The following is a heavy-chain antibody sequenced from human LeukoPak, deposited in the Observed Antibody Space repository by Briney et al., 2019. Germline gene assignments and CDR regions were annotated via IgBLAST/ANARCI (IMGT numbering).Heavy chain of an antibody. V-gene: IGHV3-30*19. D-gene: IGHD6-13*01. CDR1: GFIFTSYG. CDR3: TRIKYSTSWSGGY. Sequence: GGSLRLSCVASGFIFTSYGMHWVRQAPGKGLQWVALISSNGNNERYADSVKGRFSISRDNSKNTMYLRMNSLRAEDTAIYYCTRIKYSTSWSGGYWGQGALVTVSS. J-gene: IGHJ4*02. CDR2: ISSNGNNE.